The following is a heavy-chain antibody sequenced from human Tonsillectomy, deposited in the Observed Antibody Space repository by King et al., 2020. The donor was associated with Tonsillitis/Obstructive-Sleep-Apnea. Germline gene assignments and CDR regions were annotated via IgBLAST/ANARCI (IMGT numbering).Heavy chain of an antibody. J-gene: IGHJ6*03. D-gene: IGHD3-3*01. Sequence: VQLVESGGGLVQPGRSLRLSCAASGFTFDDYAMHWVRQAPGKGLEWVSGISWNSGSIGYADSVKGRFTISRDNAKNSLYLQMNSLRAEDAALYYCAKAGYLGYYYFWSCYYTWDYYYYYMDVWGKGTTVTVSS. CDR1: GFTFDDYA. V-gene: IGHV3-9*01. CDR2: ISWNSGSI. CDR3: AKAGYLGYYYFWSCYYTWDYYYYYMDV.